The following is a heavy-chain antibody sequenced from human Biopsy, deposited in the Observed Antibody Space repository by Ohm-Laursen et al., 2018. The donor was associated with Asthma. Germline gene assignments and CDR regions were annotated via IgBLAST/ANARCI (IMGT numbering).Heavy chain of an antibody. V-gene: IGHV3-30-3*01. CDR1: GTHFGRYN. Sequence: SLRLPCAASGTHFGRYNMHWARQAPGKGLEWVAVITFDGSTQHYGDSVKGRFTISRDNSKNMLFLQMNSLRAEDTAVYYCSRDTLGYYFDIWGQGTQVTVSS. CDR3: SRDTLGYYFDI. D-gene: IGHD6-13*01. J-gene: IGHJ4*02. CDR2: ITFDGSTQ.